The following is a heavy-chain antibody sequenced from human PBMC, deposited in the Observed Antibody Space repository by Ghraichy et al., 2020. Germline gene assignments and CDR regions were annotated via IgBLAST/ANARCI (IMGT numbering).Heavy chain of an antibody. J-gene: IGHJ4*02. V-gene: IGHV3-74*01. CDR3: VRGSRAYSSSSPSIDY. CDR1: GFTFSSYW. D-gene: IGHD6-6*01. Sequence: GGSLRLSCAASGFTFSSYWMHWVRQAPGKGLVWVSRINGDGSSTSYADSVKGRFTFSRDNAKNTLYLQMNSLRAEDTAVYYCVRGSRAYSSSSPSIDYWGQGTLVTVSS. CDR2: INGDGSST.